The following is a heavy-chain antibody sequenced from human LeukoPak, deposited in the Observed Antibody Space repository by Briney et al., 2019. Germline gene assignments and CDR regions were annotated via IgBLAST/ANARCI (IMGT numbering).Heavy chain of an antibody. J-gene: IGHJ4*02. D-gene: IGHD2-15*01. Sequence: PSETLSLTCAVYGGSLSGYYWSWIRQPPGKGLEWIGEINHSGSTNYNPSLKSRVTISVDTSKNQFSLKLSSVTAADTAVYYCARGAEFYCSGGSCYSSYFDYWGQGTLVTVSS. CDR1: GGSLSGYY. V-gene: IGHV4-34*01. CDR3: ARGAEFYCSGGSCYSSYFDY. CDR2: INHSGST.